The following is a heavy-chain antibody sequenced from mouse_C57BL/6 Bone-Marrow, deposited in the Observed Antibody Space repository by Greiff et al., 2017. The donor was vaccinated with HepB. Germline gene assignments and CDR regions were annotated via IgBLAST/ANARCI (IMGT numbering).Heavy chain of an antibody. Sequence: EVQGVESGPELVKPGDSVKISCKASGYSFTGYFMNWVMQSHGKSLEWIGRINPYNGDTFYNQKFKGKATLTVDKSSSTAHMELRSLTSEDSAVYYCARRGDYYGSFDYWGQGTTLTVSS. CDR2: INPYNGDT. CDR1: GYSFTGYF. D-gene: IGHD1-1*01. J-gene: IGHJ2*01. V-gene: IGHV1-20*01. CDR3: ARRGDYYGSFDY.